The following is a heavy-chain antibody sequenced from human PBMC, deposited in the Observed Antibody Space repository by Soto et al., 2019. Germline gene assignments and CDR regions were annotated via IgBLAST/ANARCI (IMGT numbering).Heavy chain of an antibody. CDR1: VYTFNGYY. D-gene: IGHD3-9*01. CDR2: INPNSGGT. CDR3: ARGWFNFDY. J-gene: IGHJ4*02. Sequence: ASVKVSCKTSVYTFNGYYIQWVRQAPGQGLEWMGWINPNSGGTNYAQKFQGWVTMTRDTSISTAYMELSRLKSDDTAVYYCARGWFNFDYWGQGTLVTVSS. V-gene: IGHV1-2*04.